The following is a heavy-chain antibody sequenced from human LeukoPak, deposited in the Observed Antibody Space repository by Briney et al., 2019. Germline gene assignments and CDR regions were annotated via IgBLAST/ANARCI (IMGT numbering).Heavy chain of an antibody. D-gene: IGHD3-16*01. V-gene: IGHV3-48*03. CDR3: GASRQYVGAFDI. CDR2: ISTSSATI. Sequence: GGSLRLSCAASGFTFSSYELYRVRQAPGKGLEWISYISTSSATIKYANSVRGRFTISRDDARESLYLQMNSLRAEDTAIYYCGASRQYVGAFDIWGQGTLVTVSS. J-gene: IGHJ3*02. CDR1: GFTFSSYE.